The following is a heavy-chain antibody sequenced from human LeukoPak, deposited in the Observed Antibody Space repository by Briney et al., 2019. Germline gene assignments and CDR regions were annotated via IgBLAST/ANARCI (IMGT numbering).Heavy chain of an antibody. J-gene: IGHJ4*02. CDR3: ARGYSGYFCDY. CDR2: IYYSGST. V-gene: IGHV4-59*01. Sequence: SETLSLTCTVSGGSISSYYWSSIRQPPGKGLEWIGYIYYSGSTNYNPSLKSRVTISVDTSKNQFSLKLGSVTAADTAVYYCARGYSGYFCDYWGQGTLVTVSS. D-gene: IGHD5-12*01. CDR1: GGSISSYY.